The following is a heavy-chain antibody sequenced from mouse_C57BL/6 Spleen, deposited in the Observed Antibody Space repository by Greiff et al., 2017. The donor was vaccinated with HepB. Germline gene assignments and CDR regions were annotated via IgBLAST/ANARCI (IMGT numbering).Heavy chain of an antibody. D-gene: IGHD2-4*01. J-gene: IGHJ1*03. CDR1: GYTFTSYW. CDR3: TQYDYDPHWYFDV. Sequence: EVQLQESGTVLARPGASVKMSCKTSGYTFTSYWMHWVKQRPGQGLEWIGAIYPGNSDTSYNQKFKGKAKLTAVTSASTAYMELSSLTNEDSAVYYCTQYDYDPHWYFDVWGTGTTVTVSS. CDR2: IYPGNSDT. V-gene: IGHV1-5*01.